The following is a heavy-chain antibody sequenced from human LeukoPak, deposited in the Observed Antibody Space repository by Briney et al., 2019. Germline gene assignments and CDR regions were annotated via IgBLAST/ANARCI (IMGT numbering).Heavy chain of an antibody. Sequence: PSETLSLTCTVSGGSISSYYWSWIRQPPGKGLEWIGYIYYSGSTKYNPSLKSRVTISIDTSKNQFSLRLSSVTAADTAVYSCARYRGIREISSYHYGMDVWGQGTTVTVPS. V-gene: IGHV4-59*08. CDR3: ARYRGIREISSYHYGMDV. CDR2: IYYSGST. CDR1: GGSISSYY. J-gene: IGHJ6*02. D-gene: IGHD3-10*01.